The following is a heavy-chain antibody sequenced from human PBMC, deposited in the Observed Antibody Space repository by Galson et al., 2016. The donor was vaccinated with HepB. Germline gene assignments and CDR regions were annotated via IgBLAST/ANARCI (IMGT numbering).Heavy chain of an antibody. CDR2: INPANGNT. CDR1: GDSFSNYV. CDR3: ARSDPAPDF. J-gene: IGHJ4*02. V-gene: IGHV1-3*01. Sequence: SVKVSCKASGDSFSNYVVDWVRQAPGQRPEWVAWINPANGNTEYSQNFQGRVTISTDTSASTTYMELSRLTSEDTAVYYCARSDPAPDFWGQGTLLTVSS. D-gene: IGHD5-18*01.